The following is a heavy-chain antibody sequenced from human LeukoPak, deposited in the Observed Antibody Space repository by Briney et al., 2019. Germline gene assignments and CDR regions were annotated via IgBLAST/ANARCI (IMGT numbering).Heavy chain of an antibody. Sequence: GESLKISCQGSGFSFSNNWVGWVRQMPGKGLEWMGIVHPADSQTKYSPSFQGQVTISADRSINSVYLHWSSLRASDTAIYYCVRSPACGGGDCCPNWFAPWGQGTLVTVSS. V-gene: IGHV5-51*01. CDR1: GFSFSNNW. CDR2: VHPADSQT. D-gene: IGHD2-21*01. CDR3: VRSPACGGGDCCPNWFAP. J-gene: IGHJ5*02.